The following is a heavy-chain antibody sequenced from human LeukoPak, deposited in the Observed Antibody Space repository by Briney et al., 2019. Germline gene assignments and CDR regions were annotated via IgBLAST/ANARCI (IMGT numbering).Heavy chain of an antibody. J-gene: IGHJ4*02. D-gene: IGHD3-3*01. CDR3: TTDLVNERGLRFLEWLLPRPFSKY. V-gene: IGHV3-15*01. CDR2: IKSKTDGGTT. Sequence: KPGGSLRLSCAASGFTFSNAWMSWVRQAPGKGLEWVGRIKSKTDGGTTDYAAPVKGRFTISRDDSKNTLYLQMNSLKTEDTAVYYCTTDLVNERGLRFLEWLLPRPFSKYWDQGTLVTVSS. CDR1: GFTFSNAW.